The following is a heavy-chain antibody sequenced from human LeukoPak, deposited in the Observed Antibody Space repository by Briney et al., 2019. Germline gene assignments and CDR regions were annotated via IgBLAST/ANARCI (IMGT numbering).Heavy chain of an antibody. CDR3: ARDHAPHYYEGSGFFVPAY. J-gene: IGHJ4*02. CDR2: ISAYNGNT. V-gene: IGHV1-18*01. D-gene: IGHD3-22*01. Sequence: ASVKVSCKASGYTFTSYGISWVRQAPGQGLEWMGWISAYNGNTNYAQKLQGRVTMTTDTSTSTAYMELRSLRSDDTAVYYCARDHAPHYYEGSGFFVPAYGAQEPLVTVSS. CDR1: GYTFTSYG.